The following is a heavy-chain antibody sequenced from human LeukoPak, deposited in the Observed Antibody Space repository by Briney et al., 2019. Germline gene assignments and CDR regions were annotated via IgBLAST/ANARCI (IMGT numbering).Heavy chain of an antibody. V-gene: IGHV3-23*01. J-gene: IGHJ4*02. Sequence: GGSLRLSCAASGFTFSNYGMHWVRQAPGKGLEWVSGISGSGATTYYADSVKGRFTISRDNSKNTLYLQTNSLRAEDTAVYYCAKGIRGVYLTGFDFWGQGTLVTVSS. CDR1: GFTFSNYG. CDR3: AKGIRGVYLTGFDF. D-gene: IGHD3-10*01. CDR2: ISGSGATT.